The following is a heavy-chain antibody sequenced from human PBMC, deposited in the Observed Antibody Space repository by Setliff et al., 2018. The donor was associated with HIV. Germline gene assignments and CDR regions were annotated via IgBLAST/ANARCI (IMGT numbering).Heavy chain of an antibody. CDR1: NCSITSAYH. D-gene: IGHD4-4*01. V-gene: IGHV4-38-2*01. CDR3: ASMYSNYGRYYYYYMDV. Sequence: SETLSLTCAVSNCSITSAYHWGWIRQPPGKGLQWIGSIHYSGSTYYNPSLKSRVTMSVDTSKNQFSLKLSSVTAADTAVYYCASMYSNYGRYYYYYMDVWGKGATVTVSS. CDR2: IHYSGST. J-gene: IGHJ6*03.